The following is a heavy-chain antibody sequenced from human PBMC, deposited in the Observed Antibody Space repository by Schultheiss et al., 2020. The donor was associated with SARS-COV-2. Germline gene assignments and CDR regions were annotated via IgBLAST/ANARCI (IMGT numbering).Heavy chain of an antibody. V-gene: IGHV3-73*01. Sequence: GGSLRLSCAASGFTISNAWMSWVRQAPGKGLEWVGRIRSKANSYATVYAASVKGRFTFSRDDSKNTAYLQMNSLRAEDTAVYYCARDRGSLGDYWGQGTLVTVSS. CDR2: IRSKANSYAT. CDR3: ARDRGSLGDY. D-gene: IGHD1-26*01. J-gene: IGHJ4*02. CDR1: GFTISNAW.